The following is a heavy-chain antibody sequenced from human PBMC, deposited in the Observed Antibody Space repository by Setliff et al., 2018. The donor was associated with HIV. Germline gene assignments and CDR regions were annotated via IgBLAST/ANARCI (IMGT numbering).Heavy chain of an antibody. CDR2: IYYSGNT. CDR1: GDSINSGGYY. D-gene: IGHD5-12*01. J-gene: IGHJ4*02. Sequence: SETLSLTCIVSGDSINSGGYYWSWIRRRPGKALEWIGHIYYSGNTHYSPSLKSRLTMSLDRSQNHFFLRLRSVTAADTAVYYCARGGYNGYESPFDDWGLGTLVTVSS. V-gene: IGHV4-31*03. CDR3: ARGGYNGYESPFDD.